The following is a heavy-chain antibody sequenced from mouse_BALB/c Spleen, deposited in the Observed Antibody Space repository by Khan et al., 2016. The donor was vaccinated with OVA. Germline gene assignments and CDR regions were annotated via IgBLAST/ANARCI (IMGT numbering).Heavy chain of an antibody. J-gene: IGHJ2*01. CDR2: ISSGGST. CDR1: GFTFSSYA. Sequence: EVELVESGGGSVKPGGSLTLSCAVSGFTFSSYAMSWVRQTPEKRLEWVASISSGGSTYYPDSVKGRFTISRDNARNILYLQMSSLRSENMAMYYWAREAYRYDEYYFDYWGQGTTLTVSS. V-gene: IGHV5-6-5*01. CDR3: AREAYRYDEYYFDY. D-gene: IGHD2-14*01.